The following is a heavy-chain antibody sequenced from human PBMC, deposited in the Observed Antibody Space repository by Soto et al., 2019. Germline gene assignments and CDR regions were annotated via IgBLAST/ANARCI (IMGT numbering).Heavy chain of an antibody. CDR2: INPSGGST. Sequence: ASVKVSCKASGYTFTSYYMHWVRQAPGQGLEWMGIINPSGGSTSYAQKFQGRVTMTRDTSTSTVYMELSSLRSEDTAVYYCARRRGYSGYDNHWFDPWGQGTLVTVSS. CDR1: GYTFTSYY. V-gene: IGHV1-46*01. D-gene: IGHD5-12*01. J-gene: IGHJ5*02. CDR3: ARRRGYSGYDNHWFDP.